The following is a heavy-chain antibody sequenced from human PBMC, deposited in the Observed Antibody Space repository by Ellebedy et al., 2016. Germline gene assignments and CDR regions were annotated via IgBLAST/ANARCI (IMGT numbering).Heavy chain of an antibody. CDR2: IYYSGST. V-gene: IGHV4-61*05. Sequence: GSLRLSCTVSGGSISSSSYYWGWIRQPPGKGLEWIGYIYYSGSTNYNPSLKSRVTISVDTSKNQFSLKLSSVTAADTAVYYCARVIYGPWVFDYWGQGTLVTVSS. J-gene: IGHJ4*02. D-gene: IGHD3-10*01. CDR3: ARVIYGPWVFDY. CDR1: GGSISSSSYY.